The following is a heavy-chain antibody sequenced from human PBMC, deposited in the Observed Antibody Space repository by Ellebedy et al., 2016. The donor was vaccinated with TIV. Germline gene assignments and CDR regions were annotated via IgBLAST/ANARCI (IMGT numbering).Heavy chain of an antibody. CDR1: GYSITSGYY. J-gene: IGHJ3*01. D-gene: IGHD4-23*01. CDR3: ATGITPLLNDGWGHPFDV. V-gene: IGHV4-38-2*02. Sequence: SETLSLTXNVSGYSITSGYYWGWIRQAPGKGLEWIGLVFHTGSTFYNPSLGSRVSIYVDTSQNQFSLRLTSVTAADTAVYYCATGITPLLNDGWGHPFDVWGQGTMVAVSS. CDR2: VFHTGST.